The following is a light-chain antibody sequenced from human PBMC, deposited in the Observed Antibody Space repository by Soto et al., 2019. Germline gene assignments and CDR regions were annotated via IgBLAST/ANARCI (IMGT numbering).Light chain of an antibody. V-gene: IGKV3-20*01. CDR3: QQYGSSPPWT. CDR1: QSVSSSY. J-gene: IGKJ1*01. Sequence: EIGFKQAPGHLSLSSGGRATLSCRASQSVSSSYLAWYQQKPGQAPRLLIYGASSRATGIPDRFSGSGSGTDFTLTISRLEPEDFAVYYCQQYGSSPPWTFGQGTKVDI. CDR2: GAS.